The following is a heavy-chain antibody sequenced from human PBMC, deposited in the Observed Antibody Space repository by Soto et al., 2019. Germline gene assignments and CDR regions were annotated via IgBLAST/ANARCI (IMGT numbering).Heavy chain of an antibody. CDR2: IIPIFDTT. Sequence: VASVKVSCKASGGTFSNSGISWVRQAPGQGLEWMGGIIPIFDTTNYAQKLQGRITIIADESTNTVYMELSNLRSADTGVYYCARATTLVSVTLHENYFDSWGQGTLVTVSS. J-gene: IGHJ4*02. D-gene: IGHD2-21*02. CDR1: GGTFSNSG. CDR3: ARATTLVSVTLHENYFDS. V-gene: IGHV1-69*13.